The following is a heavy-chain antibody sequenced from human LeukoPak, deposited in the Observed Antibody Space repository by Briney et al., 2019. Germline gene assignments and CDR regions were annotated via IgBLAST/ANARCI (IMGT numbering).Heavy chain of an antibody. V-gene: IGHV3-23*01. J-gene: IGHJ4*02. CDR3: AKSSDETKYGYGDPGF. CDR2: ISPSGETT. CDR1: GFTFSNYA. D-gene: IGHD4-17*01. Sequence: PGGSLRLSCAASGFTFSNYAMSWVRQAPGEGLGWVSAISPSGETTYYADSVRGRFTISRDNSKNTLFLQMNSLRAEDTALYYCAKSSDETKYGYGDPGFWGQGTLVTVSS.